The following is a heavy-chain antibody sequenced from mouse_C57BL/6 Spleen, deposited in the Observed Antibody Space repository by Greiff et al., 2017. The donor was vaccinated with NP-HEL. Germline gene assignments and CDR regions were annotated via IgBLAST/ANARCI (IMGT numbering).Heavy chain of an antibody. CDR3: ARWAVVATVESPMDY. J-gene: IGHJ4*01. CDR2: IYPGDGDT. D-gene: IGHD1-1*01. Sequence: QVQLKESGPELVKPGASVKISCKASGYAFSSSWMNWVKQRPGKGLEWIGRIYPGDGDTNYNGKFKGKATLTADKSSSTAYMQLSSLTSEDSAVYFCARWAVVATVESPMDYWGQGTSVTVSS. V-gene: IGHV1-82*01. CDR1: GYAFSSSW.